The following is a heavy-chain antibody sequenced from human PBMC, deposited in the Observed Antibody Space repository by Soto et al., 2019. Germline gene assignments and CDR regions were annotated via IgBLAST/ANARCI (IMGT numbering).Heavy chain of an antibody. CDR1: GGSISSGDYY. J-gene: IGHJ5*02. V-gene: IGHV4-31*03. Sequence: QVQLQESGPGLVKPSQTLSLTCTVSGGSISSGDYYWSWIRQHPGKGLEWIGTIYFSGTTYYNPSLKRRVTSSVDTSKNQFSLNLSSVTAADTAVYYCARRDRSGFSYWLDTWGQGTLVTVSS. CDR2: IYFSGTT. D-gene: IGHD3-22*01. CDR3: ARRDRSGFSYWLDT.